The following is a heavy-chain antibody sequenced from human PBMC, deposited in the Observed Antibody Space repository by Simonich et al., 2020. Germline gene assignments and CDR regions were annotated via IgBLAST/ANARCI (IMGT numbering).Heavy chain of an antibody. V-gene: IGHV1-2*02. CDR1: GYTFTGYS. Sequence: QVQLVQSGAEVKKPGASVKVSCKASGYTFTGYSMHWVRQAPGQGLALMGWLNHNRGGTNYAQKFQGRVTMTRDTAISTAYRELSRLRSDYTAVDYCARGPRWTGDDAFDIWGQGTMVTVSS. CDR3: ARGPRWTGDDAFDI. D-gene: IGHD7-27*01. J-gene: IGHJ3*02. CDR2: LNHNRGGT.